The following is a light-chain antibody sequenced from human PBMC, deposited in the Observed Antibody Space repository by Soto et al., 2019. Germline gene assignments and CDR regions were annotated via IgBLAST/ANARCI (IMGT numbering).Light chain of an antibody. V-gene: IGLV1-40*01. CDR3: QSYDSSLSAVV. CDR2: NNN. Sequence: QSVLTQPPSVSGAPGQRVTISCTGSSSNIGAYYDVHWYQQLPGTAPKLLIYNNNNRPSGVPDRFSGSKSGTSASLAITGLQADDDADYYCQSYDSSLSAVVFGGGTKVTVL. J-gene: IGLJ2*01. CDR1: SSNIGAYYD.